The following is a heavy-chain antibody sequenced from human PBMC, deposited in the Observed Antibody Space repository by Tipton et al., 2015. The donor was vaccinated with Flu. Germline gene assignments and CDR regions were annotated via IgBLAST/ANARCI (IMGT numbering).Heavy chain of an antibody. V-gene: IGHV3-48*03. CDR2: ISGGGSTI. CDR3: ARDSRLAADFDY. Sequence: SLRLSCAASGFSFSNYEMNWVRQAPGTGLEWIAYISGGGSTIHYADSVKGRFTISRDNAKGTLYLQMNSLRPEDTAVYYCARDSRLAADFDYWGPGTLVTVSS. J-gene: IGHJ4*02. CDR1: GFSFSNYE. D-gene: IGHD6-13*01.